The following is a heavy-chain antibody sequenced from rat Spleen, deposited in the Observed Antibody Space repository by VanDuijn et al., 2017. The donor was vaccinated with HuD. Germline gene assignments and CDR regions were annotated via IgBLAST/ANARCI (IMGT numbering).Heavy chain of an antibody. D-gene: IGHD1-6*01. CDR3: ATAGYTTGYYYAGGFDY. CDR2: IANTGGST. J-gene: IGHJ2*01. CDR1: GFTFNDYW. V-gene: IGHV5-31*01. Sequence: EVQLVESGGGLVQPGKSLKLSCVASGFTFNDYWMTWIRQAPGKGLEWVASIANTGGSTYYRDSVKGRFTISRDNAKSTLYLQMDSLRSEDTATYYCATAGYTTGYYYAGGFDYWGQGVMVTVSS.